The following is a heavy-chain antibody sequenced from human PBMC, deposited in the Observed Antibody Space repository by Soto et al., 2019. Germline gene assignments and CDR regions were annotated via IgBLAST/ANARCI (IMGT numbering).Heavy chain of an antibody. CDR1: GGTFSSYA. J-gene: IGHJ4*02. Sequence: SVKVSCKASGGTFSSYAISWVRQAPGQGLEWMGGIIPIFGTANYTQKFQGRVTITADESTSTAYMELSSLRSEDTAVYYCARDPYYYDSSGYYVHYFDYWGQGTLVTVS. CDR2: IIPIFGTA. V-gene: IGHV1-69*13. CDR3: ARDPYYYDSSGYYVHYFDY. D-gene: IGHD3-22*01.